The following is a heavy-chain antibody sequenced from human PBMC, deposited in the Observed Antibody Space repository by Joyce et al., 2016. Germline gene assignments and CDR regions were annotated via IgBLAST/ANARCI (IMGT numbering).Heavy chain of an antibody. CDR2: MYSGGST. V-gene: IGHV3-53*01. D-gene: IGHD3-16*01. Sequence: CAASGFNVRSHYMTWVRQAPGEGLQWVSNMYSGGSTYYSDSVKGRFKSSRDDSQNTLFLQMTFLLPEDTALYYCARGYHVWGTFRFDAVDIWGQGTMVTVSS. CDR3: ARGYHVWGTFRFDAVDI. CDR1: GFNVRSHY. J-gene: IGHJ3*02.